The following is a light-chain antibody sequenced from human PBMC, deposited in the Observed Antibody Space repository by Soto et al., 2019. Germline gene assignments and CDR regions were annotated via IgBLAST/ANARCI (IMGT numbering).Light chain of an antibody. Sequence: QSALTQPASVSGSPGQSITISCTGTSSDVGGYNYVSWYQQHPGKAPKLMIYEVSKRPSGVSNRFSGSKSGNTASLTISGLQAEDEADYYCSSYTSSSTRAVVFGGGTKVTVL. V-gene: IGLV2-14*01. CDR3: SSYTSSSTRAVV. CDR1: SSDVGGYNY. CDR2: EVS. J-gene: IGLJ2*01.